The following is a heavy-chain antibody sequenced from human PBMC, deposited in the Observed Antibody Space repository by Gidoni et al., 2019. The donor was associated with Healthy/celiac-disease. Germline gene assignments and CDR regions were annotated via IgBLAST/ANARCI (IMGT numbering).Heavy chain of an antibody. Sequence: EVQLVASGGGLVQPGGSLRLSCAASGFTFSSYWMRWLSQAPGKGVEWVANIKQDGSEKYYVDSVKGRFTISRDNAKNSLYLQMNSLRAEDTAVYYCASHIAARPGGGYWGQGTLVTVSS. V-gene: IGHV3-7*01. CDR3: ASHIAARPGGGY. CDR1: GFTFSSYW. J-gene: IGHJ4*02. D-gene: IGHD6-6*01. CDR2: IKQDGSEK.